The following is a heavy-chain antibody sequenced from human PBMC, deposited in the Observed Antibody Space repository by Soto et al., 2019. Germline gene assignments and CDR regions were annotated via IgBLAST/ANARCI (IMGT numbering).Heavy chain of an antibody. Sequence: EVQLLESGGGLVQPGGSLRLSCAASGFTFSSYAMSWVRQAPGKGLEWVSAISGSGASTYYADSVKGRFTISRDNSKNSLYRQINSVRAEYLVLYYYVHFGLFIDYWGQGFLVT. V-gene: IGHV3-23*01. CDR3: VHFGLFIDY. CDR2: ISGSGAST. D-gene: IGHD3-9*01. CDR1: GFTFSSYA. J-gene: IGHJ4*02.